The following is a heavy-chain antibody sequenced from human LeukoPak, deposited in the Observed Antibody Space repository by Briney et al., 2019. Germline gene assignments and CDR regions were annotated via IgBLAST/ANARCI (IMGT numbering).Heavy chain of an antibody. V-gene: IGHV3-23*01. J-gene: IGHJ3*01. CDR2: IGGRGDKT. CDR1: GFSFSDYV. CDR3: AIGERFIDAFEF. Sequence: GGSLRLSCVASGFSFSDYVMTWVRQAPGKGLEWVSGIGGRGDKTYRADSVTGRFTISRDNSKNTVYLQMNSLRVEDTAVYYCAIGERFIDAFEFWGQGTAVTVSS.